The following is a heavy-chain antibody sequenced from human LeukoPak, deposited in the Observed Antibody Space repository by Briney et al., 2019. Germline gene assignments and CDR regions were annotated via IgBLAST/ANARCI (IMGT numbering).Heavy chain of an antibody. CDR1: GFTFSTYS. J-gene: IGHJ4*02. CDR3: TTRRGDDY. D-gene: IGHD3-10*01. V-gene: IGHV3-21*03. CDR2: IDNTGSYT. Sequence: GGSLRLSCAASGFTFSTYSMNWVRQAPGKGLEWVSSIDNTGSYTYYVDSVRGRFTLSRDNAKNSVYLQVNSLKTEDTAVYYCTTRRGDDYWGQGTLVTVSS.